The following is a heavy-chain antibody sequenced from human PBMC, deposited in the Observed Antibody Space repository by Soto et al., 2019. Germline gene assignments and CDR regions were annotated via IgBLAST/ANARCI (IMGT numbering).Heavy chain of an antibody. CDR1: GGSISSGDYY. V-gene: IGHV4-30-4*01. J-gene: IGHJ5*02. Sequence: KTSETLSLTCTVSGGSISSGDYYWSWIRQPPGKGLEWIGYIYYSGSTYYNPSLKSRVTISVDTSKNQFSLKLSSVTAADTAVYYCARGLVVPAAMTENWFDPWGQGTLVTVSS. CDR2: IYYSGST. CDR3: ARGLVVPAAMTENWFDP. D-gene: IGHD2-2*01.